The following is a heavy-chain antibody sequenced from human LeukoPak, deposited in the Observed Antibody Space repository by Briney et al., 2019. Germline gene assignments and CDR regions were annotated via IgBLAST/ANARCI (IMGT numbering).Heavy chain of an antibody. CDR3: ARSNSGSYYGYNWFDP. J-gene: IGHJ5*02. V-gene: IGHV4-30-2*05. D-gene: IGHD1-26*01. CDR2: IYHSGST. CDR1: GGSISSGGYS. Sequence: SETLSLTCAVSGGSISSGGYSWSWIRQPPGKGLEWIGYIYHSGSTYYNPSLKSRVTISVDTSKNQFSLKLSSVTAADTAVYYCARSNSGSYYGYNWFDPWGQGTLVTVSS.